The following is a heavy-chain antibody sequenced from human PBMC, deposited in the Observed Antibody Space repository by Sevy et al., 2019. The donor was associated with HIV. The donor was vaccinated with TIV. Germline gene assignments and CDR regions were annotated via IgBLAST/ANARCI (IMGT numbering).Heavy chain of an antibody. J-gene: IGHJ3*02. CDR2: IIPILGIA. Sequence: ASVKVSCKASGGTFSSYAISWVRQAPGQGLEWMGRIIPILGIANYAQKFQGRVTITADKSTSTAYMELSSLRSEDTAVYYCARRYYYDSSGDAFDIGGQGTMVTVSS. D-gene: IGHD3-22*01. CDR1: GGTFSSYA. V-gene: IGHV1-69*04. CDR3: ARRYYYDSSGDAFDI.